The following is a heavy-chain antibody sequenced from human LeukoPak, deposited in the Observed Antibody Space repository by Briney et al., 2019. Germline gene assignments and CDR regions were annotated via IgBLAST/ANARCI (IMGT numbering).Heavy chain of an antibody. CDR2: IIPIFGTA. CDR3: ARTDSGSYYGAFDI. Sequence: SVKVSCKASGGTFSSYAISWVRQAPGQGLEWMGGIIPIFGTANYAQKFQGRVTITADESTSTAYMELRSLRSDDTAVYYCARTDSGSYYGAFDIWGQGTMVTVSS. D-gene: IGHD1-26*01. CDR1: GGTFSSYA. J-gene: IGHJ3*02. V-gene: IGHV1-69*13.